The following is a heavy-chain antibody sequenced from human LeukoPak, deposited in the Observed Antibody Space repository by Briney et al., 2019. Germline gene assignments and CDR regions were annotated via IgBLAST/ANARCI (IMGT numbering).Heavy chain of an antibody. D-gene: IGHD5-12*01. CDR1: GGTFSSYA. CDR2: IIPILGIA. Sequence: SVKVSCKASGGTFSSYAISWVRQAPGQGLEWMGRIIPILGIANYAQKFQGRVTITADKSTSTAYMELRSLRSDDTAVYYCARGRDGYNPTADYWGQGTLVTVSS. V-gene: IGHV1-69*04. J-gene: IGHJ4*02. CDR3: ARGRDGYNPTADY.